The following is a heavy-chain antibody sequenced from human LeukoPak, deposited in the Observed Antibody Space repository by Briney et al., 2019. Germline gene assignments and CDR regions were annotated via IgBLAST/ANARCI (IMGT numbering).Heavy chain of an antibody. CDR1: GGSISSSSYY. CDR2: IYYSGST. CDR3: AREGSGKLNFDY. J-gene: IGHJ4*02. D-gene: IGHD6-19*01. Sequence: SETLSLTCTVSGGSISSSSYYWGWIRQPPGKGLEWIGSIYYSGSTYYNPSLKSRVTISVDTSKSQFSLKLSSVTAADTAVYYCAREGSGKLNFDYWGQGTLVTVSS. V-gene: IGHV4-39*07.